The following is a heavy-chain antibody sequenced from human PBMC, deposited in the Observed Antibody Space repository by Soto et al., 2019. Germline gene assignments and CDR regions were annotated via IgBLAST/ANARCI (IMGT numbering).Heavy chain of an antibody. Sequence: SLKVYRKTVGYRKSAYHSGWGIKKQEQGLEWVGRINPKTGDTNFAPEFQGRVTMTRDTSISTAYMELSSLGSDDTAFYYDATLQQAPNGLDYWVQGSLVTVTA. CDR1: GYRKSAYH. CDR2: INPKTGDT. D-gene: IGHD2-8*01. V-gene: IGHV1-2*06. J-gene: IGHJ4*02. CDR3: ATLQQAPNGLDY.